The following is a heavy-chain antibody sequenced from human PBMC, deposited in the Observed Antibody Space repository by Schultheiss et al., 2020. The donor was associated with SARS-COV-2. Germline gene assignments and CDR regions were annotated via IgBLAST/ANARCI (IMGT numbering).Heavy chain of an antibody. Sequence: GESLKISCAASGFTFSRSNMNWVRQAPGKGLEWVAVISYDGSNKYYADSVKGRFTISRDNSKNTLYLQMNSLKTEDTAVYYCTIFSRLGGVVPAAIRRAIDYWGQGTLVTVSS. CDR2: ISYDGSNK. D-gene: IGHD2-2*02. J-gene: IGHJ4*02. CDR3: TIFSRLGGVVPAAIRRAIDY. CDR1: GFTFSRSN. V-gene: IGHV3-30*07.